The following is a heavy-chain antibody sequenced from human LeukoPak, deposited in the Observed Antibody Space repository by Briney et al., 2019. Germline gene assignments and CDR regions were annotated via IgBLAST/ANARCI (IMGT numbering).Heavy chain of an antibody. Sequence: SETLSLTCAVYGGSFSGYYWSWIRQPPGKGLEWIGEINHSGSTNYNPSLKSRVTISVDTSKNQFSLKLSSVTAADTAVYYCARAFSIRLPGGQPFDYWGQGTLVTVSS. CDR3: ARAFSIRLPGGQPFDY. D-gene: IGHD1-14*01. CDR2: INHSGST. CDR1: GGSFSGYY. V-gene: IGHV4-34*01. J-gene: IGHJ4*02.